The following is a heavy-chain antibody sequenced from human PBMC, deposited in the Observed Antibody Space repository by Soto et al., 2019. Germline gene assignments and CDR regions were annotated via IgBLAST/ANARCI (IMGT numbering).Heavy chain of an antibody. CDR3: ARGAGDFSGPASFDI. Sequence: QVQLQESGPRLVKSSETLSLVCSVSGDSIIRSFWGWIRQSPGKGLPYIGYISDSGVTDYDPSLKRRVTISGDTSKIQFSLKLTSVTAEDTAVYYCARGAGDFSGPASFDIWGQGTMVTVSS. J-gene: IGHJ3*02. CDR1: GDSIIRSF. V-gene: IGHV4-59*01. CDR2: ISDSGVT. D-gene: IGHD3-10*01.